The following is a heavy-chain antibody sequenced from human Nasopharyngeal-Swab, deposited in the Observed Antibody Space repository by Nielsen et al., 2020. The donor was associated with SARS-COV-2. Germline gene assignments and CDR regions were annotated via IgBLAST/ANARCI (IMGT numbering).Heavy chain of an antibody. CDR1: GFTFTSSA. D-gene: IGHD6-13*01. Sequence: SVKVSCKASGFTFTSSAVQWVRQARGQRLEWIGWIVVGSGNTNYAQKFQERVTITRDMSTSTAYMELSSPRSEDTAVYYCAAAISSSWYHYYYYGMDVWGQGTTVTVSS. CDR2: IVVGSGNT. J-gene: IGHJ6*02. CDR3: AAAISSSWYHYYYYGMDV. V-gene: IGHV1-58*01.